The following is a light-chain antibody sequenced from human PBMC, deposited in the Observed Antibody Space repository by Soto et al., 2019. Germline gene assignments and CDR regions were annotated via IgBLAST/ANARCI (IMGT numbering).Light chain of an antibody. J-gene: IGKJ3*01. CDR3: QQRSNCPPV. CDR1: QGISSY. CDR2: DAS. V-gene: IGKV3-11*01. Sequence: TQSPSSLSASTGDRVTITCRASQGISSYLAWYQQKPGQAPRLLIYDASNRATGIPARFSGSGSGTDFTLTISSLEPEDFAVYYCQQRSNCPPVFGPGTKVDIK.